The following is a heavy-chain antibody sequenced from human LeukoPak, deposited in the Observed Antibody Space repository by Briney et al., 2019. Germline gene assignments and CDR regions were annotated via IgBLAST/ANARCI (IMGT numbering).Heavy chain of an antibody. CDR3: ASDSSGWYYFDY. D-gene: IGHD6-19*01. CDR1: GFTFSSYS. J-gene: IGHJ4*02. Sequence: GGPLRLSCAASGFTFSSYSMNWVRQAPGKGLEWVSSISSSSSYIYYADSVKGRFTISRDNAKNSLYLQMNSLRAEDTAVYYCASDSSGWYYFDYWGQGTLVTVSS. V-gene: IGHV3-21*01. CDR2: ISSSSSYI.